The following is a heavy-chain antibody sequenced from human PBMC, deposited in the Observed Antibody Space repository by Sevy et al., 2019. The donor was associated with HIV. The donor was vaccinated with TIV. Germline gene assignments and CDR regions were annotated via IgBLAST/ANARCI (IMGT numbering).Heavy chain of an antibody. CDR1: GYTFTGYS. J-gene: IGHJ5*02. CDR3: ARVWNSDYYDSSGPNWFDT. Sequence: ASVEVSCKASGYTFTGYSMHWVRQAPGQGLEWMGWINPNSGGTNYAQTFQGRVTMTRDTSISTAYMELSRLRSGDTAVYFCARVWNSDYYDSSGPNWFDTWGQGTLVTVSS. V-gene: IGHV1-2*02. D-gene: IGHD3-22*01. CDR2: INPNSGGT.